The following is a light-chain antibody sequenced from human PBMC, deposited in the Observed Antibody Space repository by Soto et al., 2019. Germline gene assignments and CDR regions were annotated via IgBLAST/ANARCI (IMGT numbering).Light chain of an antibody. CDR1: RSISSW. V-gene: IGKV1-5*01. CDR3: QKYNSYSLYT. Sequence: DIQMTQSPSTLSASVGDRVTITCRASRSISSWLAWYQQKPGKAPKLLIYDASSLESGVPSRFSGSGSGTEFTLTISSLQPDDFASYYCQKYNSYSLYTFGQGPKLEIK. CDR2: DAS. J-gene: IGKJ2*01.